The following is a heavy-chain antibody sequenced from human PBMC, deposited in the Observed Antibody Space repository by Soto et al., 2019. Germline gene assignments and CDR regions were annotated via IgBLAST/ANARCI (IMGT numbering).Heavy chain of an antibody. J-gene: IGHJ5*02. D-gene: IGHD2-2*01. CDR3: ARVIPGVEPWFDP. CDR1: GYTFTNFG. V-gene: IGHV1-18*01. Sequence: ASVKVSCKASGYTFTNFGVTWVRRAPGQGLEWMGWISAYTDNPNYAQKFQGRVTMTIDTSTSTAYTDLRSLTSDDKAVYYCARVIPGVEPWFDPCGPGTMVTVSS. CDR2: ISAYTDNP.